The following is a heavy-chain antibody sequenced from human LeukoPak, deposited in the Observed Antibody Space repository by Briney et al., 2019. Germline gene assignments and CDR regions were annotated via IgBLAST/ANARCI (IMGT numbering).Heavy chain of an antibody. Sequence: SGGSLRLSCAASGFTFSSYWMLWVRQAPGKGLVWVSRITGDGSGANYADSVKGRFTISRDNAKNTLYLQMNSLRAEDTAVYYCARFAVTTAGDYWGQGTLVTVSS. D-gene: IGHD1-1*01. J-gene: IGHJ4*02. CDR2: ITGDGSGA. V-gene: IGHV3-74*01. CDR1: GFTFSSYW. CDR3: ARFAVTTAGDY.